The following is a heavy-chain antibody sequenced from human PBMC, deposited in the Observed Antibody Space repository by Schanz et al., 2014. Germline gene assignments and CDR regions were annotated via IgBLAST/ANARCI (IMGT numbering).Heavy chain of an antibody. CDR3: ARGGFGEVSYFDY. CDR1: TSIFNHAW. D-gene: IGHD3-10*01. V-gene: IGHV3-30*03. J-gene: IGHJ4*02. Sequence: VQLVESGGGLVKPGGSLRLSCAASTSIFNHAWMSWVRQAPGKGLEWVAFVPFDGSQKFYADSVKGRFTISRDNAKNTVYLQMNSLRPGDTAVYYCARGGFGEVSYFDYWGQGTLVTVSS. CDR2: VPFDGSQK.